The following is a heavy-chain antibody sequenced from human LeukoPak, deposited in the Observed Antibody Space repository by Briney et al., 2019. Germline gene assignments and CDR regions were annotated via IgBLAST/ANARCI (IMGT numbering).Heavy chain of an antibody. CDR2: IYHSGST. D-gene: IGHD6-13*01. Sequence: PSETLSLTCAVSGGSISSGGYSWSWIRQPPGKGLEWIGYIYHSGSTYYNPPLKSRVTISVDRSKNQFSLKLSSVTAADTAVYYCATYSSSWSYFDYWGQGTLVTVSS. CDR3: ATYSSSWSYFDY. J-gene: IGHJ4*02. V-gene: IGHV4-30-2*01. CDR1: GGSISSGGYS.